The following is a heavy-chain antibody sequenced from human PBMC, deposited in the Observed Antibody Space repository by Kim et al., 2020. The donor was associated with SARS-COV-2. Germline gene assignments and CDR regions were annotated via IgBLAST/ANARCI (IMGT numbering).Heavy chain of an antibody. CDR2: IYYSGST. Sequence: SETLSLTCTVSGGSISSSSYYWGWIRQPPGKGLEWIGSIYYSGSTYYNPSLKSRVTISVDTSKNQFSLKLSSVTAADTAVYYCARHYSGYLNYWGQGTLVTVSS. J-gene: IGHJ4*02. CDR1: GGSISSSSYY. D-gene: IGHD5-12*01. CDR3: ARHYSGYLNY. V-gene: IGHV4-39*01.